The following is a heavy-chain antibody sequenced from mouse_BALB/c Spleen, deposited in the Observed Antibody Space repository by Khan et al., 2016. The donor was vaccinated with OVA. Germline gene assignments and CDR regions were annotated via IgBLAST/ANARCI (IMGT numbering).Heavy chain of an antibody. Sequence: QVQLKQSGPGLVQPSQSLSITCTVSGFSLTSYGVHWVRQSPGKGLEWLGVIWSGGITDYSAAFISRLSISKDNSKCQVFFKMNSLQANDTAIDYCARIYYYDEGLAYWGQGTLVTVSA. J-gene: IGHJ3*01. CDR2: IWSGGIT. V-gene: IGHV2-2*02. CDR1: GFSLTSYG. D-gene: IGHD2-4*01. CDR3: ARIYYYDEGLAY.